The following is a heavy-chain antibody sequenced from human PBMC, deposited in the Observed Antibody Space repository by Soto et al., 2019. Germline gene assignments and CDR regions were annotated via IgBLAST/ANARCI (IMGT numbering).Heavy chain of an antibody. J-gene: IGHJ4*02. V-gene: IGHV1-46*01. D-gene: IGHD2-15*01. Sequence: QVQLVQSGAEVKKPGASVKASCKTSGYSFTNYYLHWVRQAPGQGLEWMGLINPSGISTSYAQKFQGRVTMTRDTSTSTVYMDLSSLRSEDTAVYYCARSDKVVVAASSPVYFDYWGQGNLVTVSS. CDR2: INPSGIST. CDR3: ARSDKVVVAASSPVYFDY. CDR1: GYSFTNYY.